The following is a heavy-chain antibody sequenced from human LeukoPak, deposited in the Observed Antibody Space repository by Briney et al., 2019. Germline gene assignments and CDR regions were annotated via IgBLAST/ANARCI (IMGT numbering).Heavy chain of an antibody. V-gene: IGHV3-30*18. CDR3: AKDIIAVAGYYYGMDV. Sequence: GGSLRLSCAASGFTFSSYGMHWVRQAPGKGLEWVAVISYDGSNKYYADSVKGRFTISRDNSKNTLYLQMNSLRAEDTALYYCAKDIIAVAGYYYGMDVWGQGTTVTVSS. J-gene: IGHJ6*02. CDR1: GFTFSSYG. D-gene: IGHD6-19*01. CDR2: ISYDGSNK.